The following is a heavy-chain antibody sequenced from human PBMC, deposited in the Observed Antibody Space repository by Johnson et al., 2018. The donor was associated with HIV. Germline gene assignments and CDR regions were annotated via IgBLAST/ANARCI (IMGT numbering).Heavy chain of an antibody. D-gene: IGHD1-26*01. J-gene: IGHJ3*02. Sequence: QMLLVESGGGVVRPGGSLRLSCAASGFTFSSYAMHWVRQAPGKGLEWVAVIWYDGTTKYYADSVKGRFTISRDNSKNTLYLQMNSLRAEDTAVYYCAKDLGGSYFGAFDIWGQGTMVTVSS. CDR3: AKDLGGSYFGAFDI. CDR2: IWYDGTTK. CDR1: GFTFSSYA. V-gene: IGHV3-30*02.